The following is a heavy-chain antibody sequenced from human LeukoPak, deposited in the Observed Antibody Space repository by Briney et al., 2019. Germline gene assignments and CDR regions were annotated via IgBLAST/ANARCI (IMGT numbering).Heavy chain of an antibody. CDR2: IRYDGSNE. J-gene: IGHJ6*03. CDR1: GFSFSGYG. CDR3: AKVMPPGRIRFYSYYMDV. V-gene: IGHV3-30*02. D-gene: IGHD2-15*01. Sequence: GGSLRLSCAASGFSFSGYGMHWVRQAPGKGLEWVAFIRYDGSNEYYADSVKGRFTISRDKSKNTLSLQMNGLRVEDTAVYYCAKVMPPGRIRFYSYYMDVWGKGTTVSVS.